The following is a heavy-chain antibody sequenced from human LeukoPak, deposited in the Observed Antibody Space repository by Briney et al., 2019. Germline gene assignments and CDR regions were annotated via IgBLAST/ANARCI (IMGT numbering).Heavy chain of an antibody. CDR1: GFNFDDHG. J-gene: IGHJ4*02. CDR2: INWNGGST. D-gene: IGHD6-19*01. CDR3: AGGDRNGWYFDY. Sequence: GGSLRLSCAASGFNFDDHGMSWVRQAPGKGLEWVFGINWNGGSTGYADSVKGRFTISRDNAKNSLYLQMNSLRGEDTALYYCAGGDRNGWYFDYWGQGILVTVSS. V-gene: IGHV3-20*04.